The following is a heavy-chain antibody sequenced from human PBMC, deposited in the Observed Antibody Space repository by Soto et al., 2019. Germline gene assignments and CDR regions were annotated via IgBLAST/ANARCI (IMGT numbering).Heavy chain of an antibody. V-gene: IGHV4-59*01. D-gene: IGHD1-26*01. CDR1: GDSIRSYY. CDR3: ARCFSGNYPGRPEEQYYFDS. CDR2: IYYSGYT. J-gene: IGHJ4*02. Sequence: SETLSLTCAVSGDSIRSYYLSWIRQPPGKGLEWICYIYYSGYTSYNPSLKSRVSISVDTTKNQFSLLLNYMTAADTAVYYCARCFSGNYPGRPEEQYYFDSWGQGTLVTVSS.